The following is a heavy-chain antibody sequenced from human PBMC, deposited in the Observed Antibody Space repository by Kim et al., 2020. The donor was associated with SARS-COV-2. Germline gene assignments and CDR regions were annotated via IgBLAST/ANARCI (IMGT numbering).Heavy chain of an antibody. D-gene: IGHD3-10*01. CDR3: ARARGLWFGENMDY. V-gene: IGHV4-31*03. CDR2: IYYSGST. J-gene: IGHJ4*02. CDR1: GGSISSGGYY. Sequence: SETLSLTCTVSGGSISSGGYYWSWIRQHPGKGLEWIGYIYYSGSTYYNPSLKSRVTISVDTSKNQFSLKLSSVTVADTAVYYCARARGLWFGENMDYWGQGTLVTVSS.